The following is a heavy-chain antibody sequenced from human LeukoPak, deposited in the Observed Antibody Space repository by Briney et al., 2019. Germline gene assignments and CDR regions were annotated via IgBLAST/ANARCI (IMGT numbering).Heavy chain of an antibody. CDR3: ARRLGGSSWIDY. V-gene: IGHV4-39*01. J-gene: IGHJ4*02. CDR1: GGSISSSSYY. D-gene: IGHD6-13*01. Sequence: KPSETLSLTCIVSGGSISSSSYYWGWIRQPPGKGLEWIGDINYGGSTYYNPSLKSRVTISVDTSKNQFSLKLSSVIAADTAVYYCARRLGGSSWIDYWGQGTLVTVSS. CDR2: INYGGST.